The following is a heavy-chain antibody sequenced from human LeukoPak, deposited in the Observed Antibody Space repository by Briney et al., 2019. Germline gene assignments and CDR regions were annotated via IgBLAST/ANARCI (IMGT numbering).Heavy chain of an antibody. J-gene: IGHJ4*02. D-gene: IGHD3-10*01. V-gene: IGHV4-59*01. Sequence: PSETLSLTCTVSGGSISNYYWNWIRQPPGKGLEWIGYISYSGNTNYNPSLKSRVTISVDTSKNQFSLKLRSVTAADTAVYYCARDYGPSRGFDYWGQGTLVTVSS. CDR3: ARDYGPSRGFDY. CDR2: ISYSGNT. CDR1: GGSISNYY.